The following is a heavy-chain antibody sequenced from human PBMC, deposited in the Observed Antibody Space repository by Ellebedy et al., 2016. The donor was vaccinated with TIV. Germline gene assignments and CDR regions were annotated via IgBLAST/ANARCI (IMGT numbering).Heavy chain of an antibody. J-gene: IGHJ5*02. CDR3: AGGARYYDSSGYYPPYNWFEP. CDR2: IIPILETA. CDR1: GGTFSIYP. D-gene: IGHD3-22*01. V-gene: IGHV1-69*10. Sequence: AASVKVSCKASGGTFSIYPISWVRQAPGQGPEWMGGIIPILETANYAQKFQGRVTITADKSSSTAYMELSSLISEDTAVYYCAGGARYYDSSGYYPPYNWFEPWGQGTLVTVSS.